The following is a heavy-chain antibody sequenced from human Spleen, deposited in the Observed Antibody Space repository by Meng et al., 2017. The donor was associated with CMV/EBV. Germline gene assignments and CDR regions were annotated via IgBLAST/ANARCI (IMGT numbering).Heavy chain of an antibody. V-gene: IGHV4-4*02. D-gene: IGHD2-2*01. J-gene: IGHJ4*02. Sequence: CAVSGGSISSSNLWTWVRQVPGKGLEWSGEIYHSGSTNYNPSLKSRVTISVDKFKNQFSLKLSSVTAADTAVYYCAREGCRTTICSEVWGQGTLVTVSS. CDR1: GGSISSSNL. CDR3: AREGCRTTICSEV. CDR2: IYHSGST.